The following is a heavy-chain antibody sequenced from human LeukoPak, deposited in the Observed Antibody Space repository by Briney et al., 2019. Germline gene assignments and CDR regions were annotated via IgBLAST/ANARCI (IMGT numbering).Heavy chain of an antibody. CDR2: INQDGSAR. J-gene: IGHJ4*02. CDR1: GFSLSSHW. V-gene: IGHV3-7*01. CDR3: ARWDIRGTAHQLDY. D-gene: IGHD5-12*01. Sequence: GGSLRLSCAASGFSLSSHWMSWVRQAPGKGMEWVANINQDGSARYYVDSVKGRFTTSRDNAKNSMYLQMNSLRPEDTAVYYCARWDIRGTAHQLDYWGQGTLVTVSS.